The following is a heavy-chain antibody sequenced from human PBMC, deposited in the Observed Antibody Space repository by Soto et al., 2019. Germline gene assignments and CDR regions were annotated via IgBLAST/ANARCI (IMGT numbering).Heavy chain of an antibody. CDR2: IYYTGST. Sequence: SETLSLTCTVSGCSFDNYYWSWIRQPPGKGLEWIGFIYYTGSTNYNPSLKSRVTLSVDTSKSQFSLRLSSVTAADTAVYYCARDDYGGNSGFSYCGQGTLVTVSS. D-gene: IGHD4-17*01. V-gene: IGHV4-59*01. J-gene: IGHJ4*02. CDR3: ARDDYGGNSGFSY. CDR1: GCSFDNYY.